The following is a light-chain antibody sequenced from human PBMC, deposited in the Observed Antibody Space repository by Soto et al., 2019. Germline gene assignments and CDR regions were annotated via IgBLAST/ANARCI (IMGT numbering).Light chain of an antibody. CDR3: QAWDRNAWV. J-gene: IGLJ3*02. Sequence: ELTQTPSVSVSPGQTASITCSGHQLGERHVSWYQQKTGQSPVLVMYQDTRRPSGIPERYSGSNSGNTATLTISGTQSMDEADYYCQAWDRNAWVFGGGTKVTVL. CDR1: QLGERH. V-gene: IGLV3-1*01. CDR2: QDT.